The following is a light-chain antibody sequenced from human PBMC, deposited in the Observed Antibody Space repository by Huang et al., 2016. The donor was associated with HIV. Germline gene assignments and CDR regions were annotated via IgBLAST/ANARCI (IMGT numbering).Light chain of an antibody. CDR1: QAISNW. J-gene: IGKJ4*01. CDR2: AAS. CDR3: QKSNTFPLT. V-gene: IGKV1-12*01. Sequence: DIQMTQSPSSVSASVGDRVTITCRASQAISNWLVWYQQKPGKAPKPLIYAASSLQSGVPSRFSGSGSGTDFTLTISSLQPEDFATYYCQKSNTFPLTFGGGTKVEIK.